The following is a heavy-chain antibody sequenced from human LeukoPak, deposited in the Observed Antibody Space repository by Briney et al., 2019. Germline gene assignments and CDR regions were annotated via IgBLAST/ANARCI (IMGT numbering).Heavy chain of an antibody. V-gene: IGHV4-39*01. D-gene: IGHD3-10*01. Sequence: PSETLSLTCTVSGGSISINNYYWARIRQPPGKGRESLGSIIYSGNTHYNASLRSRVTITVDTSRNQFSLKLSSVTAADTAVYYCARHSEFYYYGTASYYITWFDPWGQGTQVSVSS. CDR3: ARHSEFYYYGTASYYITWFDP. CDR1: GGSISINNYY. J-gene: IGHJ5*02. CDR2: IIYSGNT.